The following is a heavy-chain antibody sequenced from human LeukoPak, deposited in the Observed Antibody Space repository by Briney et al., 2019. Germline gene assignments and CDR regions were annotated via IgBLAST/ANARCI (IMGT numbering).Heavy chain of an antibody. CDR3: VRDRGRASVDY. CDR1: GFTFAGYW. CDR2: IKQDASEE. D-gene: IGHD1-26*01. V-gene: IGHV3-7*01. J-gene: IGHJ4*02. Sequence: GGSLRLSCAAAGFTFAGYWISWVRQAPGKGLEWVANIKQDASEEYYVDSVKGRFTISRDNAKNSLYLQMNSLRAEDTAVYYCVRDRGRASVDYWGQGTLVTVSS.